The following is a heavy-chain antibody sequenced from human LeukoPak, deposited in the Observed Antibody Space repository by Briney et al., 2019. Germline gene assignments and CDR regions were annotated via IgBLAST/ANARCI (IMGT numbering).Heavy chain of an antibody. CDR3: VKRRRIFGVAVIWRKDAFDI. V-gene: IGHV3-30*18. CDR1: GFTFSSYS. Sequence: GGSLRLSCAASGFTFSSYSMNWVRQAPGEGLEWVAVISYDGSNKYYADSVKGRFTISRDNSKSTLYLQMNSLRAEDTAVYYCVKRRRIFGVAVIWRKDAFDIWGQGTMVTVSS. J-gene: IGHJ3*02. CDR2: ISYDGSNK. D-gene: IGHD3-3*01.